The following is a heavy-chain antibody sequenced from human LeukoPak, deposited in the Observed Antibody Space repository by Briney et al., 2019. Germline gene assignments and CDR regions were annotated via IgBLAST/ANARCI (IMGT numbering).Heavy chain of an antibody. CDR2: IKQDGSEK. Sequence: GGSLRLSCAASGFTFSSYWMSWVRQAPGKGLEWVANIKQDGSEKYYVDSVKGRFTISRDNAKNSLYLQMNSLRAEDTAVYYCARDTRDGYNFPVYWGQGTLVTVSS. CDR3: ARDTRDGYNFPVY. CDR1: GFTFSSYW. D-gene: IGHD5-24*01. V-gene: IGHV3-7*01. J-gene: IGHJ4*02.